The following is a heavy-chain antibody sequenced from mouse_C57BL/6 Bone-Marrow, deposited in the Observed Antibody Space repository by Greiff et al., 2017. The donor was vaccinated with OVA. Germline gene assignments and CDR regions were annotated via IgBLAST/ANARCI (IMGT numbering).Heavy chain of an antibody. J-gene: IGHJ2*01. D-gene: IGHD2-5*01. CDR2: IWSGGST. V-gene: IGHV2-2*01. Sequence: VQLKESGPGLVQPSQSLSITCTVSGFSLTSYGVHWVRQSPGKGLEWLGVIWSGGSTDYNAAFISRLSISKYNSKSQVFFKMNSLQADDTAIYYCTRGRYYSNYFDYWGQGTTLTVSS. CDR3: TRGRYYSNYFDY. CDR1: GFSLTSYG.